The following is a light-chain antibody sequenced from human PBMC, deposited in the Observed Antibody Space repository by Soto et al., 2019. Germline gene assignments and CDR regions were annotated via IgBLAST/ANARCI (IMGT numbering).Light chain of an antibody. CDR2: LGS. J-gene: IGKJ2*01. V-gene: IGKV2-28*01. CDR1: QSLLHSNGYNY. CDR3: LQALQTPLT. Sequence: DIVLTQSPLSLPVTPGEPASISCRSSQSLLHSNGYNYLDWFLQKPGQSPQLLIYLGSNRASGVPDRLSGSGSGTDFTLKISRVEADDVGIYYCLQALQTPLTFGQGTRLEIK.